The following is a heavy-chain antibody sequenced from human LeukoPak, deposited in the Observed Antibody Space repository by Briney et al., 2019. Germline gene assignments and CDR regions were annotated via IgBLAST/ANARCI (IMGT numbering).Heavy chain of an antibody. CDR3: ARISSSWSFDY. D-gene: IGHD6-13*01. CDR1: GGTFSSYA. V-gene: IGHV1-69*04. Sequence: SVKVSCKASGGTFSSYAISWVRQAPGQGLEWMERIIPILGIANYAQKFQGRVTITADKSTSTAYMELSSLRSEDTAVYYCARISSSWSFDYWGQGTLVTVSS. J-gene: IGHJ4*02. CDR2: IIPILGIA.